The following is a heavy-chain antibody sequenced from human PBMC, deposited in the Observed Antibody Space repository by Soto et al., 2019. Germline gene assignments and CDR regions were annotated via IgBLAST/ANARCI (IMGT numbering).Heavy chain of an antibody. D-gene: IGHD3-10*01. CDR1: GFTFSNAW. CDR2: IKSKTDGGTT. J-gene: IGHJ6*03. CDR3: TTDPDSYGSGSKYYYYYYMDV. Sequence: GGSLRLSCAASGFTFSNAWMSWVRQAPGKGLEWVGRIKSKTDGGTTDYAAPVKGRLTISRDDSKNTLYLQMNSLKTEDTAVYYCTTDPDSYGSGSKYYYYYYMDVWGKGTTVTVSS. V-gene: IGHV3-15*01.